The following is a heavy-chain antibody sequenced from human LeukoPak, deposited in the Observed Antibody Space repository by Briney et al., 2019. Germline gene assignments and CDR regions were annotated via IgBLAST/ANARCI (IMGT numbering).Heavy chain of an antibody. Sequence: GESLKISCKGSGYSFTSYWIGWVRQMPGKGLEWMGIIYPGDSDTRYSPSFQGQDTISADKSISTAYLQWSSLKASDTAMYYCARVTSYYYGSGSPNWFDPWGQGTLVTVSS. V-gene: IGHV5-51*01. CDR3: ARVTSYYYGSGSPNWFDP. D-gene: IGHD3-10*01. J-gene: IGHJ5*02. CDR2: IYPGDSDT. CDR1: GYSFTSYW.